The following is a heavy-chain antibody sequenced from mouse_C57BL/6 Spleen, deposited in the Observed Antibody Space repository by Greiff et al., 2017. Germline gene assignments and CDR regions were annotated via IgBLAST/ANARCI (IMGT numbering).Heavy chain of an antibody. J-gene: IGHJ4*01. D-gene: IGHD2-10*02. CDR2: ISSGSSTI. CDR1: GFTFSDYG. Sequence: EVHLVESGGGLVKPGGSLKLSCAASGFTFSDYGMHWVRQAPEKGLEWVAYISSGSSTIYYADTVKGRFTLARDNAKNTLFLQMTSLRSEDTAMYYCARRCMLSYAMDYWGQGPSVTVSS. CDR3: ARRCMLSYAMDY. V-gene: IGHV5-17*01.